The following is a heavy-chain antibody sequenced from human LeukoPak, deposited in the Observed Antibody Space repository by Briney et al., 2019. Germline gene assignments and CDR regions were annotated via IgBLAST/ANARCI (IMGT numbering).Heavy chain of an antibody. Sequence: PGGSLSLSCAGSGLIFGDYGMNWVRQAPGKGLEWLTFISPSGRSVSYADSVKGRFTIARDNAEKSLYLQMDSLRGEDTAIYYCTRDAGSDFWGQGTLVTVSS. D-gene: IGHD3-10*01. J-gene: IGHJ4*02. CDR2: ISPSGRSV. CDR1: GLIFGDYG. CDR3: TRDAGSDF. V-gene: IGHV3-48*03.